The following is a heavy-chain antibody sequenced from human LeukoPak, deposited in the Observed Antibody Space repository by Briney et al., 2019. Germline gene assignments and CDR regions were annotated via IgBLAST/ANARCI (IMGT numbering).Heavy chain of an antibody. J-gene: IGHJ4*02. CDR2: INHSGST. V-gene: IGHV4-34*01. CDR1: GGSFSGYY. CDR3: ARHHYDFWSGYPWRASPLFDY. Sequence: SETLSLTCAVYGGSFSGYYWSWIRQPPGKGLEWIGEINHSGSTNYNPSLKSRVTISVDTSKNQFSLKLSSVTAADTAVYYCARHHYDFWSGYPWRASPLFDYWGQGTLVTVSS. D-gene: IGHD3-3*01.